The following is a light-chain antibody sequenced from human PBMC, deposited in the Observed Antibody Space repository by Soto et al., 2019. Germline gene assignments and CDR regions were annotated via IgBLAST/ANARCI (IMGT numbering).Light chain of an antibody. CDR1: STDIGDNF. J-gene: IGLJ1*01. CDR3: GTWDSNLSPQV. V-gene: IGLV1-51*01. Sequence: STDIGDNFVSWYQQFPGAAPKLLIYENNQRPSGIPDRISASKSGTSATLAITGLQTGDEADYYCGTWDSNLSPQVLGTGTKVTVL. CDR2: ENN.